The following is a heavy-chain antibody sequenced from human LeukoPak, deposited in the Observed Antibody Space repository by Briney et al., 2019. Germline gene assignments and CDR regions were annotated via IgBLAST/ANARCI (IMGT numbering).Heavy chain of an antibody. D-gene: IGHD3-10*01. Sequence: SETLSLTCAVYGGSFSGYYWSWIRQPPGKGLEWIGEINHSGSTNYNPSLKSRVTISVDTSKNQFSLKLSSVTAADTAVYYCARRLPTMVRGTWFDPWGQGTLVTVSS. CDR1: GGSFSGYY. CDR2: INHSGST. V-gene: IGHV4-34*01. CDR3: ARRLPTMVRGTWFDP. J-gene: IGHJ5*02.